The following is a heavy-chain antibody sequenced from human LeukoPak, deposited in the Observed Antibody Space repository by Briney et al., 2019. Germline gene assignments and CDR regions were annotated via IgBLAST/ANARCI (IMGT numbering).Heavy chain of an antibody. CDR2: ITSSGGST. V-gene: IGHV3-64D*06. CDR1: GFTFSYYA. D-gene: IGHD5-12*01. Sequence: GGSLRLSCSASGFTFSYYAMHWVRQAPGKGLEYVSGITSSGGSTYYTDSVKGRFTISRDNSNNTLYLQMSSLRAEDTAVYYCVKGDYSGYTFPAFDYWGQGTLVFVSS. J-gene: IGHJ4*02. CDR3: VKGDYSGYTFPAFDY.